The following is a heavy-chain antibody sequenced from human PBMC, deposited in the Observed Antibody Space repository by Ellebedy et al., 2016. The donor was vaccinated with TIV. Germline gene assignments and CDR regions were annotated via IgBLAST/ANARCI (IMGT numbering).Heavy chain of an antibody. CDR3: ARTRGGEFDS. Sequence: GESLKISXTASGFTFSDYYMAWIRQTPGKGLEWVSYISGASNYIEYGDSVKSRFIISRDNGKNSVYLQMSSLRGEDTAVYYCARTRGGEFDSWGQGTLVTVSS. D-gene: IGHD3-10*01. V-gene: IGHV3-11*06. CDR1: GFTFSDYY. CDR2: ISGASNYI. J-gene: IGHJ4*02.